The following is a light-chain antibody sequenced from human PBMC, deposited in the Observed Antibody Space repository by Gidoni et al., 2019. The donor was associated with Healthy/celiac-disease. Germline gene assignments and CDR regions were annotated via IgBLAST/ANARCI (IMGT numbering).Light chain of an antibody. CDR1: QSISSY. Sequence: DIQMTQSPTSLSATVGDRVTITCRASQSISSYLNWYQQKPGKAPTLLIYAASSLQRGVPSRFSRSGSGTDFALTISSLQPEDFATYYCQQSYSTPYTFGQWTKLEIK. CDR3: QQSYSTPYT. CDR2: AAS. V-gene: IGKV1-39*01. J-gene: IGKJ2*01.